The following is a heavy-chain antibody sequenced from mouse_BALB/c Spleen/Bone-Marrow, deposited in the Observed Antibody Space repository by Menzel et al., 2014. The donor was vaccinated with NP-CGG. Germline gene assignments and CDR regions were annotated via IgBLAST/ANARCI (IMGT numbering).Heavy chain of an antibody. CDR2: INPDSYTI. CDR3: ARLGYYGGFAY. Sequence: EVQLVESGGGLVQPGGSLKLSCAASGFDFSGFWMGWVRRAPGKGLEWIGEINPDSYTINYTPSLKDRFIISRDNAKNSLYLQMNKGGSEETALYYCARLGYYGGFAYWGQGTLVTVSA. D-gene: IGHD2-3*01. J-gene: IGHJ3*01. CDR1: GFDFSGFW. V-gene: IGHV4-1*02.